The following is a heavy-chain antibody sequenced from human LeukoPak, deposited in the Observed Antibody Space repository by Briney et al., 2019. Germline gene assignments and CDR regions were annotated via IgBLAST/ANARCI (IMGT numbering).Heavy chain of an antibody. D-gene: IGHD2-21*01. V-gene: IGHV4-59*08. Sequence: SETLSLTCTVSGGSISSYYWSWIRQPPGKGLEWIGYIYYSGSTNYNPSLKSRVTISVDTSKNQFSLKLSSVTAADTAVYYCARYSEILWPPRHWFDPWGQGTLVTVSS. CDR1: GGSISSYY. CDR3: ARYSEILWPPRHWFDP. CDR2: IYYSGST. J-gene: IGHJ5*02.